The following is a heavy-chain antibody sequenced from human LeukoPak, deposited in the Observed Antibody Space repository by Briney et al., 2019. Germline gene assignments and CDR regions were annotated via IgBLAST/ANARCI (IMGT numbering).Heavy chain of an antibody. CDR1: GFTFSSYA. Sequence: GGSLRLFCAASGFTFSSYAMSWVRQAPGKGLEWVSAISGSGGSTYYADSVKGRFTISRDNSKNTLYLQMNSLRAEDTAVYYCAKVRGYSYGPTDYWGQGTLVTVSS. J-gene: IGHJ4*02. CDR3: AKVRGYSYGPTDY. D-gene: IGHD5-18*01. V-gene: IGHV3-23*01. CDR2: ISGSGGST.